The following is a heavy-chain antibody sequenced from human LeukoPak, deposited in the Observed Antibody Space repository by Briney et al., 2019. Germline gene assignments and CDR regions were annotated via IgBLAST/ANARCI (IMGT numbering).Heavy chain of an antibody. V-gene: IGHV1-69*13. Sequence: SVKVSCKASGGTFSSYAISWVRQAPGQGLEWMGGIIPIFGTANYAQKFQGRVTITADESTSTAYMELSSLRSEDTAVYYCASGSSPYGDYEASWFDPRGQGTLVTVSS. CDR2: IIPIFGTA. J-gene: IGHJ5*02. CDR3: ASGSSPYGDYEASWFDP. CDR1: GGTFSSYA. D-gene: IGHD4-17*01.